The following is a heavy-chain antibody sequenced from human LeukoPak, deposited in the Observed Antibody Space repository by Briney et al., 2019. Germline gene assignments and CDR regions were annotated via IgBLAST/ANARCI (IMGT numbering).Heavy chain of an antibody. J-gene: IGHJ6*03. V-gene: IGHV3-66*01. CDR2: IYSSGTT. D-gene: IGHD1-14*01. Sequence: GGSLRLSCAASGFTVSNNYMSWVRQAPGKGLEWVSIIYSSGTTYYADSVKGRFTISRDNSKNTLYLQMNSLTAEDTAVYYCARDIIHYYMDVWGKGTTVTISS. CDR3: ARDIIHYYMDV. CDR1: GFTVSNNY.